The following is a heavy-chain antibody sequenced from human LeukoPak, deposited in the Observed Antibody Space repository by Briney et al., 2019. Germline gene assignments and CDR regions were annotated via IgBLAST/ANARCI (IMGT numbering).Heavy chain of an antibody. CDR2: ISSTSSTI. Sequence: PGGSLRLSCAVSGFTFSSYAMSWVRQAPGKGLEWVSYISSTSSTIYYADSVKGRFTISRDNAKNSLYLQMNSLRDEDTAVYYCARAAPYYYDSSGYSAFDSWGQGTMVTVSA. CDR3: ARAAPYYYDSSGYSAFDS. V-gene: IGHV3-48*02. D-gene: IGHD3-22*01. J-gene: IGHJ3*02. CDR1: GFTFSSYA.